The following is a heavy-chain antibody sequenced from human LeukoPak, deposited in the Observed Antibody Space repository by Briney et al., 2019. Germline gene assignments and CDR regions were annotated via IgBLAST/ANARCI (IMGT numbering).Heavy chain of an antibody. CDR1: GFTFSSYA. Sequence: GRSLRLSCAAAGFTFSSYAMHWVRQAPGKGLEWVAVISYDGSNKYYADSVKGRFTISRDNSKNTLYLQMNSLRAEDTAVYYCASPAVAGTGFDYWGQGTLVTVSS. J-gene: IGHJ4*02. CDR2: ISYDGSNK. D-gene: IGHD6-19*01. CDR3: ASPAVAGTGFDY. V-gene: IGHV3-30-3*01.